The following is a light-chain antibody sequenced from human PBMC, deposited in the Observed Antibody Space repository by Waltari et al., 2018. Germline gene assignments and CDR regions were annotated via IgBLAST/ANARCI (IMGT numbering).Light chain of an antibody. J-gene: IGLJ3*02. CDR3: MILHNNAVV. V-gene: IGLV5-45*01. Sequence: QAVLTQPASLSASSGASASLTSPLRSDITVGTYTFNWYQQRPGMPPQFLVKYKPDSDQRQGSGVPSSFSGSKDTSANAHILLISGLQSEDEADYYCMILHNNAVVFGGGTKLTVL. CDR1: SDITVGTYT. CDR2: YKPDSDQ.